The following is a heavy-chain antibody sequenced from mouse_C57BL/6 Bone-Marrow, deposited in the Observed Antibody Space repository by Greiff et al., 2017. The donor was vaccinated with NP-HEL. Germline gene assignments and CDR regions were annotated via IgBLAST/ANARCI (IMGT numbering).Heavy chain of an antibody. CDR3: ARFDYYDYEDMDY. Sequence: SGAELARPGASVKLSCKASGYTFTSYGISWVKQRTGQGLEWIGEIYPRSGNTYYNEKFKGKATLTADKSSSTASMELRSLTSEDSAVYFCARFDYYDYEDMDYWGQGTSVTVSS. CDR1: GYTFTSYG. CDR2: IYPRSGNT. V-gene: IGHV1-81*01. J-gene: IGHJ4*01. D-gene: IGHD2-1*01.